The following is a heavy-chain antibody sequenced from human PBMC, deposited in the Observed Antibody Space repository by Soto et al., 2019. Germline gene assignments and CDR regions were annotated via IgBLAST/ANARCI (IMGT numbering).Heavy chain of an antibody. CDR1: GFTFSSYA. J-gene: IGHJ5*02. CDR3: AKELYDYVWGGYRNNWFDP. CDR2: ISGSGGST. V-gene: IGHV3-23*01. D-gene: IGHD3-16*02. Sequence: GGSLRLSCAASGFTFSSYAMSWVRQAPGKGLEWVSAISGSGGSTYYADSVKGRFTISRDNSKNTLYLQMNSLRAEDTAVYYCAKELYDYVWGGYRNNWFDPWGQGTLVTVSS.